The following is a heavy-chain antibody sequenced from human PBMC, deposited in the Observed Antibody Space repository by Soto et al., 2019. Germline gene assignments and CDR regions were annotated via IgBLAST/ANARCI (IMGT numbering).Heavy chain of an antibody. Sequence: SETLSLTCTVTGGSIRSSSYYWAWIRQSPGKGLEWIGSVYYTGSTHYNPSLKSRVTISVDASKNQFSLKLISVTAADTAVYYCARDVRSAGHGSYGYFDLWGQGTLVTVSS. CDR3: ARDVRSAGHGSYGYFDL. V-gene: IGHV4-39*01. D-gene: IGHD4-17*01. CDR2: VYYTGST. CDR1: GGSIRSSSYY. J-gene: IGHJ4*02.